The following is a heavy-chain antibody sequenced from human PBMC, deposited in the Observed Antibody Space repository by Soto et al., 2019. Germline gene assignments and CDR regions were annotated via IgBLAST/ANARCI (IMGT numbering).Heavy chain of an antibody. CDR3: TRDAGGGYELDY. J-gene: IGHJ4*02. CDR2: IRSKAYGGTT. CDR1: GFTFGDYA. D-gene: IGHD3-16*01. V-gene: IGHV3-49*04. Sequence: PGGSLRLSCTASGFTFGDYAMSWVRQAPGKGLEWVGFIRSKAYGGTTEYAASVKGRFTISRDDSKSIAYLQMNSLKTEDTAVYYCTRDAGGGYELDYWGQGTLVTVSS.